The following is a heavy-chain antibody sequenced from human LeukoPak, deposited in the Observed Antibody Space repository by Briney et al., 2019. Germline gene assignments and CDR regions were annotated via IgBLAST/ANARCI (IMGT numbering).Heavy chain of an antibody. CDR3: ARYMRGHGEMKGRYYFDY. CDR1: GYNFAGYW. CDR2: IYPGDSDT. Sequence: GESLKISCKGPGYNFAGYWIGWVRQMPGKGLEWMGIIYPGDSDTRYSPSFQGQVTISADKSISTAYLQWSSLEASDTAMYYCARYMRGHGEMKGRYYFDYWGQGTLVTVSS. V-gene: IGHV5-51*01. J-gene: IGHJ4*02. D-gene: IGHD3-10*01.